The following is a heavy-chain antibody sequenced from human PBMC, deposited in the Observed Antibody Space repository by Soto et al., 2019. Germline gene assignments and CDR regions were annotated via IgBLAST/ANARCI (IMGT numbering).Heavy chain of an antibody. Sequence: ASVKVSCKASGYTFTSYGISWVRQAPGQGLEWMGWISAYNGNTNYAQKLQGRVTMTTDTSTSTAYMELRSLRSDDTAVYYCARAPRYYYDSSGYPALGYWGPGTLVTVSS. CDR3: ARAPRYYYDSSGYPALGY. J-gene: IGHJ4*02. D-gene: IGHD3-22*01. CDR1: GYTFTSYG. CDR2: ISAYNGNT. V-gene: IGHV1-18*04.